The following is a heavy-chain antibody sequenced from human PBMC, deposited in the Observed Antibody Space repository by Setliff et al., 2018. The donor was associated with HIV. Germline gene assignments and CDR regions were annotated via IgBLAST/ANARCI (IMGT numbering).Heavy chain of an antibody. J-gene: IGHJ6*04. CDR3: ARDNYDDYSRVQMDV. CDR1: GYTFTSYG. D-gene: IGHD4-17*01. Sequence: ASVKVSCKASGYTFTSYGISWVRQAPGQGLEWMGWISTYKGNTKYEQKFQGRVTMTTDTSTSTAYMELRSLRSDDTAIYYCARDNYDDYSRVQMDVWGKGTTVTVPS. CDR2: ISTYKGNT. V-gene: IGHV1-18*04.